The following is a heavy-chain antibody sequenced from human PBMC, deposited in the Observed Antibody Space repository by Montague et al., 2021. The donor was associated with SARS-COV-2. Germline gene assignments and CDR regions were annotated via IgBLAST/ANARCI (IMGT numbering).Heavy chain of an antibody. Sequence: SLRLSCAASGFTSGFIFRKVAMSWVRQAPGKGPEWVSAIGGSGDTYYADSVKGRFAISRDNSKNTLYLQMNSLRADDTAVYYCAKEMGHGRPFDYWGQGALVTVSS. CDR2: IGGSGDT. D-gene: IGHD2-15*01. J-gene: IGHJ4*02. CDR3: AKEMGHGRPFDY. CDR1: GFTSGFIFRKVA. V-gene: IGHV3-23*01.